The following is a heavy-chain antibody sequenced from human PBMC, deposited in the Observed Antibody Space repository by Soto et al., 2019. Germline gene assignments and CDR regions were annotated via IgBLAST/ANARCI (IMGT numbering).Heavy chain of an antibody. V-gene: IGHV3-21*01. J-gene: IGHJ5*02. CDR1: GFTFSRYS. D-gene: IGHD3-10*01. CDR2: ISSSSSYI. Sequence: GGSLRLSCAASGFTFSRYSMNWVRQAPGKGLEWVSSISSSSSYIYYADSVKGRFTISRDNAKNSLYLQMNSLRAEDTAVYYCARDSTYYYGSGSDYLNWFDPWAQGTLVTVSS. CDR3: ARDSTYYYGSGSDYLNWFDP.